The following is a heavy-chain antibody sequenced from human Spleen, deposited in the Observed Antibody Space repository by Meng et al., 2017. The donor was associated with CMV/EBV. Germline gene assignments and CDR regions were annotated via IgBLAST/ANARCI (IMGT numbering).Heavy chain of an antibody. J-gene: IGHJ6*02. CDR3: ARGGVGYYYYDMDV. CDR2: INPNSGGP. CDR1: GYTFNDYF. Sequence: ASVKVSCKASGYTFNDYFMHWVRQAPGQGLEWIGRINPNSGGPKYAQKFQGRVTMTSDTSGSTVYMELSRLNPDDTAVYYCARGGVGYYYYDMDVWGQGTTVTVSS. V-gene: IGHV1-2*02. D-gene: IGHD3-3*01.